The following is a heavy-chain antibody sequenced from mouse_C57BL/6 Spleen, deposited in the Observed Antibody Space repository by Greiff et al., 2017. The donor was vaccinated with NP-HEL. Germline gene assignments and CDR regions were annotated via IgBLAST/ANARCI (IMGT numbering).Heavy chain of an antibody. J-gene: IGHJ1*03. CDR3: ARAGYDYDYWYFDV. CDR1: GFTFSDYY. CDR2: INYDGSST. V-gene: IGHV5-16*01. D-gene: IGHD2-4*01. Sequence: EVNVVESEGGLVQPGSSMKLSCTASGFTFSDYYMAWVRQVPEKGLEWVANINYDGSSTYYLDSLKSRFIISRDNAKNILYLQMSSLKSEDTATYYCARAGYDYDYWYFDVWGTGTTVTVSS.